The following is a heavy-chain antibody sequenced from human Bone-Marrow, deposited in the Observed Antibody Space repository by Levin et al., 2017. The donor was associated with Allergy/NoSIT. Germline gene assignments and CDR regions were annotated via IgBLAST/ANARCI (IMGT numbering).Heavy chain of an antibody. Sequence: GSLRLSCTVSGDSFSRHYWSWIRQPAGKGLQWIGYISYSGNTDYNPSLKRRVTIAVDTSKNQVSLNLRSVTAADTAVYYCASSTGSYYGGADYFDFWGQGILVTVSS. CDR3: ASSTGSYYGGADYFDF. CDR1: GDSFSRHY. V-gene: IGHV4-59*11. J-gene: IGHJ4*02. D-gene: IGHD1-26*01. CDR2: ISYSGNT.